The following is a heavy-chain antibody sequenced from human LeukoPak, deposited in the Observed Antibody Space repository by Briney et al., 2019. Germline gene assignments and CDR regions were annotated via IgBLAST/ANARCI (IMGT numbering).Heavy chain of an antibody. CDR2: ISSGGSAV. V-gene: IGHV3-11*04. CDR1: GFTFDDYW. Sequence: GGSLRLSCGASGFTFDDYWMSWVRQAPGKGLEWVSYISSGGSAVYYADSAKGRFTISRDNAKNSLYLQMNSLRAEDTALYYCARDPTNLYATSWYGFDYWGQGTLVAVSS. CDR3: ARDPTNLYATSWYGFDY. J-gene: IGHJ4*02. D-gene: IGHD6-13*01.